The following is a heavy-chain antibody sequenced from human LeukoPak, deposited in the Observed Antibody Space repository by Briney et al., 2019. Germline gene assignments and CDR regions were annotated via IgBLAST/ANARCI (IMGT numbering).Heavy chain of an antibody. V-gene: IGHV1-24*01. CDR3: ARDRYCSGGSCYVRSYYYYMDV. CDR1: GYTLTELS. Sequence: ASVKVSCKVSGYTLTELSMHWVRQAPGKGLEWMGGFDPEDGETIYAQKFQGRVTMTEDTSTDTAYMELSSLRSDDTAVYYCARDRYCSGGSCYVRSYYYYMDVWGKGTTVTVSS. CDR2: FDPEDGET. J-gene: IGHJ6*03. D-gene: IGHD2-15*01.